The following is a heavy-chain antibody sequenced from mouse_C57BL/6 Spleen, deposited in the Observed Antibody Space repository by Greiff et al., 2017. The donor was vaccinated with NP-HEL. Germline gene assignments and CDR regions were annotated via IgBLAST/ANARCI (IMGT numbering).Heavy chain of an antibody. CDR1: GFTFSSYG. V-gene: IGHV5-6*02. D-gene: IGHD1-3*01. Sequence: EVKLQESGGDLVKPGGSLKLSCAASGFTFSSYGMSWVRQTPDKRLEWVATISSGGSYTYYPDSVKGRFTISRDNAKNTLYLQMSSLKSEDTAMYYCARRRGKGDAMDYWGQGTSVTVSS. J-gene: IGHJ4*01. CDR2: ISSGGSYT. CDR3: ARRRGKGDAMDY.